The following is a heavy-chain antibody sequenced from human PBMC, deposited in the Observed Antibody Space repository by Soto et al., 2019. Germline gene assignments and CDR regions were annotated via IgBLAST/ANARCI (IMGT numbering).Heavy chain of an antibody. CDR3: AKAPSGRIAAAAVS. D-gene: IGHD6-13*01. Sequence: SETLSLTCTVSGGSISSGGYYWSWIRQHPGKGLEWIGYIYYSGTTYYNPSLKSRVTISVDTSKNQFSLKLSSVSAEDTAVYYCAKAPSGRIAAAAVSWGQGTLVTVSS. V-gene: IGHV4-31*03. J-gene: IGHJ5*02. CDR1: GGSISSGGYY. CDR2: IYYSGTT.